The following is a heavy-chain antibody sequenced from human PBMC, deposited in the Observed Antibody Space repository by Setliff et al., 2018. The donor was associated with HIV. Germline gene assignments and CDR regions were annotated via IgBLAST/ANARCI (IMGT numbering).Heavy chain of an antibody. CDR2: IYPGDSDT. J-gene: IGHJ4*02. D-gene: IGHD3-10*01. CDR3: ARHGQYGSGSYYNRPFDF. V-gene: IGHV5-51*01. CDR1: GSSFTSYW. Sequence: GESLTISCKGSGSSFTSYWIAWLRQMPGKGLEWMGIIYPGDSDTRYSPSFQGHVTISADKSISTAYLQWSSLKASDTAMYYCARHGQYGSGSYYNRPFDFWGQGTLVTVSS.